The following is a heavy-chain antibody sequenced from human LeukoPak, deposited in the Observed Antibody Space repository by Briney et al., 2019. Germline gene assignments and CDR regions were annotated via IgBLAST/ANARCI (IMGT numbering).Heavy chain of an antibody. CDR1: GFSFSGYA. CDR3: AKADSTTWYNNYVDG. V-gene: IGHV3-23*01. Sequence: GGSLRLSCAASGFSFSGYAMTWVRHAPGKGLEWVSALSVSGGNTYYADSVKGRFTISRANSKNTLYLQMNSLRAEDTAVYYCAKADSTTWYNNYVDGWGQGALVTVSS. CDR2: LSVSGGNT. J-gene: IGHJ4*02. D-gene: IGHD2-2*02.